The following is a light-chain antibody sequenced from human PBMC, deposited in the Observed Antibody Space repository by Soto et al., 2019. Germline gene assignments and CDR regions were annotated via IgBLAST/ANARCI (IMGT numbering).Light chain of an antibody. Sequence: QSVLTQPPSASGSPGQSVTISCTGTSSDVGGYNYVSWFQQHPGKAPKLMIYEVIKRPSGVPDRFSGSKSGNAAYLTVSGLQAEDEGDYYCSSYAGSNNLLFGGGTKVTVL. CDR2: EVI. V-gene: IGLV2-8*01. CDR3: SSYAGSNNLL. J-gene: IGLJ2*01. CDR1: SSDVGGYNY.